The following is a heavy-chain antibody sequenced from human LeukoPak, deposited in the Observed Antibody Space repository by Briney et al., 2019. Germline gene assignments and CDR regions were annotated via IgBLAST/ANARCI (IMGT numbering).Heavy chain of an antibody. J-gene: IGHJ4*02. CDR3: ARSPGQQLTYDY. D-gene: IGHD6-13*01. V-gene: IGHV1-69*13. CDR1: GGTFSCYA. CDR2: IVPIFGTA. Sequence: ASVKVTCKASGGTFSCYAISWVRQAPGQGLEWMGGIVPIFGTANYAQKFQGRVTITADESTSTAYMELSSLRSEDTAVYYCARSPGQQLTYDYWGQGTLVTVSS.